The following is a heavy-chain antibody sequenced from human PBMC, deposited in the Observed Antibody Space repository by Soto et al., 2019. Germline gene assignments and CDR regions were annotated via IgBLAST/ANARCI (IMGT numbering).Heavy chain of an antibody. D-gene: IGHD5-18*01. V-gene: IGHV4-4*07. J-gene: IGHJ5*02. CDR3: ARECSPRIQLWLGWFDP. CDR1: GGSISSYY. Sequence: SETLCLTCTVSGGSISSYYWSWIRQPAGKGLEWIGRIYTSGSTNYNPSLKSRVTMSVDTSKNQFSLKLSSVTAADTAVYYCARECSPRIQLWLGWFDPWGQGTLVTVS. CDR2: IYTSGST.